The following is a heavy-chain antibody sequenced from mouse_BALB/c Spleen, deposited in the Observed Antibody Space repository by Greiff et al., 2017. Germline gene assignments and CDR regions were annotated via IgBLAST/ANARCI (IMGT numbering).Heavy chain of an antibody. CDR3: ARENYDGYAY. J-gene: IGHJ3*01. CDR1: GFTFSSYA. V-gene: IGHV5-6-5*01. CDR2: ISSGGIT. Sequence: EVKLMESGGGLVKPGGSLKLSCAAAGFTFSSYAMSWVRQTPEKRLEWVASISSGGITYYPDGVKGRFTISRDNARNILYLQVSSLRSEDTTMYYCARENYDGYAYRGQGSLVSVAA. D-gene: IGHD1-1*01.